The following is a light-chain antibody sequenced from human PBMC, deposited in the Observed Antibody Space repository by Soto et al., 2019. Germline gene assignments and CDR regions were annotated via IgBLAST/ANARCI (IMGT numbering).Light chain of an antibody. CDR2: DTS. J-gene: IGKJ4*01. Sequence: EVVMTQSPATLSVSPGEGVTLSCRANQGIGDTLAWYPHKPGQTPRLLIYDTSTRATGVPARFSGSRSGPEFTLPINRLQSEDFASYYCQPYNNWPLTFGGGTKVESK. CDR3: QPYNNWPLT. V-gene: IGKV3-15*01. CDR1: QGIGDT.